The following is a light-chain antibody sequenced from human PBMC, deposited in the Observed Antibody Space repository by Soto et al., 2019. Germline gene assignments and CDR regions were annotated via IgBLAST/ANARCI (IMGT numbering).Light chain of an antibody. Sequence: DIQMTQSQSSLSASVGDRVTITCRATQSISSYLNWYHQKPGKAPNLLIYAAATLQSGVPSRFSGSGSGTDFTLTISSLQPDDFAPYYRQQSYLTPYTFGQGTKLEIK. CDR1: QSISSY. J-gene: IGKJ2*01. CDR3: QQSYLTPYT. V-gene: IGKV1-39*01. CDR2: AAA.